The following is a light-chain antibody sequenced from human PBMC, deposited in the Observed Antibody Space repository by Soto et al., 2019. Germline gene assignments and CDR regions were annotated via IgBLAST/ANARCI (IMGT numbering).Light chain of an antibody. CDR2: DAS. Sequence: EIVLTQSPDTLSLSPGERATLSCRASQSVRSNYLAGYQQKPGQAPRFLIYDASSKATGIPDRFSGSGSGTDFNLTISRLEPEDFAVYYCQQYGSSPLTFGGGTKVEIK. CDR1: QSVRSNY. V-gene: IGKV3-20*01. CDR3: QQYGSSPLT. J-gene: IGKJ4*01.